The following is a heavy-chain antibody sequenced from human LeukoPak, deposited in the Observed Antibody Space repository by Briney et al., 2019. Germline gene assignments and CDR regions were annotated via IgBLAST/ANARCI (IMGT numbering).Heavy chain of an antibody. V-gene: IGHV3-49*03. CDR2: IRRKLDGGTA. D-gene: IGHD6-19*01. J-gene: IGHJ4*02. CDR1: GFTFGDHL. CDR3: SRSSGWLSVY. Sequence: GGSLRLSCTASGFTFGDHLMSWIRQAPGKGLEWLGFIRRKLDGGTAEYAASVKGRFTISRDDSTSIAYLQMNSLKTEDTAVYYCSRSSGWLSVYWGQGTLVTVSS.